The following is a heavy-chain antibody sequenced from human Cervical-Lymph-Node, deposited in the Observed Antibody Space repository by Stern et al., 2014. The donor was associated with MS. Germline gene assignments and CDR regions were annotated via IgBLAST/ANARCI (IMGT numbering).Heavy chain of an antibody. Sequence: VQLVESGAEVKKPGSSVKVSCKASGGTFSSYAISWVRQAPGQGLEWMGGIIPIFGIANYAQKFQGRVTITADKSTSTAYMELSSLRSEDTAVYYCARVTSVVPAAMGHYYYYGMDVWGQGTTVTVSS. D-gene: IGHD2-2*01. CDR2: IIPIFGIA. V-gene: IGHV1-69*17. CDR3: ARVTSVVPAAMGHYYYYGMDV. J-gene: IGHJ6*02. CDR1: GGTFSSYA.